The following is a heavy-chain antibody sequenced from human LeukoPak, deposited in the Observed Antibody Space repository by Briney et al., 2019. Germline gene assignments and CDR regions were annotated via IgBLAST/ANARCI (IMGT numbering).Heavy chain of an antibody. V-gene: IGHV3-15*01. CDR1: GFTFSNAW. Sequence: GGSLRLSCAASGFTFSNAWMSWVRQAPGKGLEWVGRIKSKTDGGTTDYAAPVKGRFTISRDDSKNTLYLQMNSLKTEDTAVYYCTTDNIAAAGTDWFDPWGQGTLVTVSS. CDR2: IKSKTDGGTT. CDR3: TTDNIAAAGTDWFDP. D-gene: IGHD6-13*01. J-gene: IGHJ5*02.